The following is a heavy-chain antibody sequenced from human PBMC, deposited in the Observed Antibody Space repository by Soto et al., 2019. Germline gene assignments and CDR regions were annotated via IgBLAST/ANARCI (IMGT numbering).Heavy chain of an antibody. CDR2: INHSGST. Sequence: SETLSLTCAVYGGSFSGYYWSWIHQPPGKGLEWIGEINHSGSTNYNPSLKSRVTISVDTSKNQFSLKLSSVTAADTAVYYCARVPDYDFWSGRFYYFDYWGQGTLVTVSS. CDR1: GGSFSGYY. CDR3: ARVPDYDFWSGRFYYFDY. J-gene: IGHJ4*02. D-gene: IGHD3-3*01. V-gene: IGHV4-34*01.